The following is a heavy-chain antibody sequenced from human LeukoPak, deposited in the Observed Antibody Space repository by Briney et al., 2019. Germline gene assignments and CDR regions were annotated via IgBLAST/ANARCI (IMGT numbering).Heavy chain of an antibody. V-gene: IGHV3-23*01. CDR3: AKDPLYCGGDCYWNSFNWFDP. CDR2: ISGSGVST. Sequence: GGSLRLSCAASGFTFSNYAMTWVRRAPGKGLEWVSLISGSGVSTYYADSVKGRFTISRDNSKNTLYLQMNSLRAEDTAVYYCAKDPLYCGGDCYWNSFNWFDPWGQGTLVTVSS. J-gene: IGHJ5*02. CDR1: GFTFSNYA. D-gene: IGHD2-21*02.